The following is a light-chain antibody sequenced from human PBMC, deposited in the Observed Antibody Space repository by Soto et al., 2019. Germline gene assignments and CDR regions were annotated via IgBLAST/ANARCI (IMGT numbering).Light chain of an antibody. CDR3: SSFTSSSTLV. Sequence: QSALTQPASVSGSPGQSITISCTGTNSDVGGYNYVSWYQQHPGKAPKLIIYDVSNRPSGVSNRFSGSKSGNTASLTISGLQAEDEAEYYCSSFTSSSTLVFGGGTKLTVL. CDR2: DVS. J-gene: IGLJ2*01. V-gene: IGLV2-14*01. CDR1: NSDVGGYNY.